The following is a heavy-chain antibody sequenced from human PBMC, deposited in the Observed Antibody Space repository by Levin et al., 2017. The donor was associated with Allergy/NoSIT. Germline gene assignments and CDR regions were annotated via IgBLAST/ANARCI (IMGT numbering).Heavy chain of an antibody. Sequence: GESLKISCAASGFNFKTYAMHWVRQAPGKGLEWLAVISFDGTNKYSADSVKGRFTVSRDNSNNTLHLEMNGLRAADTAVYYCASDAALDTDGSSFDYWGQGTLVTVSS. D-gene: IGHD3-10*01. CDR3: ASDAALDTDGSSFDY. CDR2: ISFDGTNK. V-gene: IGHV3-30-3*01. CDR1: GFNFKTYA. J-gene: IGHJ4*02.